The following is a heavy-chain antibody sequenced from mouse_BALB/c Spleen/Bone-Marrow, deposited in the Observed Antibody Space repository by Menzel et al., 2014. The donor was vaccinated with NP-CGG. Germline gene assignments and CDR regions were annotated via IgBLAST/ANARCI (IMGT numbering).Heavy chain of an antibody. CDR1: GYTFTDTW. V-gene: IGHV1-7*01. CDR2: INPSTGYA. CDR3: ARDY. J-gene: IGHJ2*01. Sequence: QVQLQQSGPELAKPGASVKMSCKASGYTFTDTWIHWIKQRPGQGLEWIGYINPSTGYAEYNQNFKDKATLTVDKSSSTAYMQLSGLTSEDSAVYYCARDYWGQGTTLTVSS.